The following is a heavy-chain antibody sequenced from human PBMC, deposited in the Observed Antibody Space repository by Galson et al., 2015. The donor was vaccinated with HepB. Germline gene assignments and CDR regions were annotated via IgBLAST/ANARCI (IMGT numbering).Heavy chain of an antibody. J-gene: IGHJ3*02. CDR1: GFTFSSYA. D-gene: IGHD1-26*01. Sequence: SLRLSCAASGFTFSSYAMSWVRQAPGKGLEWVSAISGSGGSTYYADSVKGRFTISRDNSKNTLYLQMNSLRAEDTAVYYCASYSGSYYRAFDIWGQGTMVTVSS. CDR2: ISGSGGST. V-gene: IGHV3-23*01. CDR3: ASYSGSYYRAFDI.